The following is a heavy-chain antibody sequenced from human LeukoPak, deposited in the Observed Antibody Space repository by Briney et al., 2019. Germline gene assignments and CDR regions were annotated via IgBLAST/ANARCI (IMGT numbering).Heavy chain of an antibody. CDR2: INIDGSST. V-gene: IGHV3-74*01. CDR3: ARDYLGWLDP. Sequence: GGSLRLSCAASGFTFSSYWMHWVRQAPGKGLVWVSRINIDGSSTSYADSVKGRFSISRDNAKNTLYLQMNSLRAEDTAVYYCARDYLGWLDPWGQGTLVTVSS. J-gene: IGHJ5*02. CDR1: GFTFSSYW.